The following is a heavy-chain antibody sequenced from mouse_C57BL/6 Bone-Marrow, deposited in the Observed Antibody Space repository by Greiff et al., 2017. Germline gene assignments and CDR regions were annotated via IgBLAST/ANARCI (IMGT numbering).Heavy chain of an antibody. J-gene: IGHJ3*01. CDR2: IDPSDSYT. CDR3: ARSYYSNFGGFAY. Sequence: VQLQQPGAELVMPGASVKLSCKASGYTFTSYWMHWVKQRPGQGLEWIGEIDPSDSYTNYNQKFKGKSTLTVDKSSSTAYMQLSSLTSEDSAVYYCARSYYSNFGGFAYWGQGTLVTVSA. CDR1: GYTFTSYW. D-gene: IGHD2-5*01. V-gene: IGHV1-69*01.